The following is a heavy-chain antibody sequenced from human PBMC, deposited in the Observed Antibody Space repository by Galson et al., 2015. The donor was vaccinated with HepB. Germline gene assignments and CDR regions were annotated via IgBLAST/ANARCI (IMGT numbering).Heavy chain of an antibody. CDR1: GFTFRTYD. CDR3: AKGPTVGCSGGNCYFDS. CDR2: IRNDGSKK. J-gene: IGHJ4*02. D-gene: IGHD2-15*01. Sequence: SLRLSCAASGFTFRTYDMHWVRQAPGKGLEWVAFIRNDGSKKYYADSMKGRFTISRDNSKNTLYLQVNSVRPEDTAVYYCAKGPTVGCSGGNCYFDSWGQGALVTVSS. V-gene: IGHV3-30*02.